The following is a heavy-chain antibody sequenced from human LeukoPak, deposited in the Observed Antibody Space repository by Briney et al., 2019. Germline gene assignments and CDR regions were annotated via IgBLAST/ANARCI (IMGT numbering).Heavy chain of an antibody. J-gene: IGHJ1*01. V-gene: IGHV4-39*01. Sequence: PSETLSLTCSVSNASVNNNNFYWAWIRQTPGKGLEWIGAVFYTGRTFYNPSLRSRVTISVDTSKNQFHMRLSSATAADTAVYFCARHGNNYGLRFVFGGQGTLVTVSS. D-gene: IGHD1/OR15-1a*01. CDR2: VFYTGRT. CDR3: ARHGNNYGLRFVF. CDR1: NASVNNNNFY.